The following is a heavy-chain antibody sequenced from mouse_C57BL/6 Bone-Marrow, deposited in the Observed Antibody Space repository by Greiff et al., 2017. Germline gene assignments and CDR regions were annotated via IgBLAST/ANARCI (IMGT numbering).Heavy chain of an antibody. CDR2: IYPGSGST. CDR1: GYTFTSYW. V-gene: IGHV1-55*01. J-gene: IGHJ1*03. Sequence: VQLQQPGAELVKPGASVKMSCKASGYTFTSYWITWVKQRPGPGLEWIGDIYPGSGSTNYNEKFKSKATLTVDTSSSTAYMHLSSLTSDDSAVYYCARPYYSNYWYFDVWGTGTTVTVSS. D-gene: IGHD2-5*01. CDR3: ARPYYSNYWYFDV.